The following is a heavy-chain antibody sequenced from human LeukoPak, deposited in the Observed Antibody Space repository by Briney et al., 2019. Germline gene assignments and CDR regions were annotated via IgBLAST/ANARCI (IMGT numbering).Heavy chain of an antibody. CDR2: INHSGST. J-gene: IGHJ4*02. CDR3: ARGHPYDPSTRYDY. Sequence: SETLSLTCTVSGGSISSSSYYWSWICQPPGKGLEWIGEINHSGSTNYNPSLKSRVTISVDTSKNQFSLKLSSVTAADTAVYYCARGHPYDPSTRYDYWGQGTLVTVSS. CDR1: GGSISSSSYY. V-gene: IGHV4-39*07. D-gene: IGHD3-22*01.